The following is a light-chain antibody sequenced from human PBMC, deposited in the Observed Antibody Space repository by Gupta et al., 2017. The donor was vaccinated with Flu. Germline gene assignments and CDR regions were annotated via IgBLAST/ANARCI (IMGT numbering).Light chain of an antibody. CDR3: GSFADGRDV. Sequence: QSVTISCSGTNGDVGGYKYVSWYQQHPGRAPILIMYEVSRRPSGVPDRFSGSKSGNTASLTVFGLQTEDEAEYYCGSFADGRDVFGTGTKVSVL. V-gene: IGLV2-8*01. CDR1: NGDVGGYKY. CDR2: EVS. J-gene: IGLJ1*01.